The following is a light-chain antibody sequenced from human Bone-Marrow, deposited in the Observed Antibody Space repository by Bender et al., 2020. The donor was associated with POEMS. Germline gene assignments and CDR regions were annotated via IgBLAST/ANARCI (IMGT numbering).Light chain of an antibody. CDR3: NSYTSSSTLV. Sequence: QSALTQPASVSGSPGQSITISCTGTSSDVGAYNYVSWYQQHPGKAPKLIIYDVSNRPSGVSNRFSGSKSGNTASLTISGLQADDEADYYCNSYTSSSTLVFGGGTKLTVL. CDR1: SSDVGAYNY. J-gene: IGLJ2*01. V-gene: IGLV2-14*03. CDR2: DVS.